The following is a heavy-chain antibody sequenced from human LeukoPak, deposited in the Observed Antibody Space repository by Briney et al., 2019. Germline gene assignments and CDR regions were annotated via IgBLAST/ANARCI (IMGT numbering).Heavy chain of an antibody. D-gene: IGHD3-22*01. V-gene: IGHV3-23*01. J-gene: IGHJ4*02. CDR2: ISGSGGST. Sequence: PGGSLRLSCAASGFTFSSYAMSWVRQAPGKGLEWVSAISGSGGSTYYADSVKGWFTISRDNSKNTLYLQMNSLRAEDTAVYYCAKEVVVVITTPTEAGFDYWGQGTLVTVSS. CDR1: GFTFSSYA. CDR3: AKEVVVVITTPTEAGFDY.